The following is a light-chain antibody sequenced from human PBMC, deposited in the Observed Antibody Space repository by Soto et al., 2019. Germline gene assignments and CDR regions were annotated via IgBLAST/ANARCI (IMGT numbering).Light chain of an antibody. CDR1: QSVSSTY. V-gene: IGKV3-20*01. CDR2: GAS. J-gene: IGKJ1*01. CDR3: QQYGSSPGT. Sequence: EIVLTQSPGTLSLSPGERATLSCRASQSVSSTYLAWYQQKPGQAPELLIYGASRRATGIPDRFSGSGSGPDFTLTISRLEPEDFAVYYCQQYGSSPGTFGQGPKVEIK.